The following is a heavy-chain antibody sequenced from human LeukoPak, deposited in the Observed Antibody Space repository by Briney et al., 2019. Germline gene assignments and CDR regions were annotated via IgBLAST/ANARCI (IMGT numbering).Heavy chain of an antibody. D-gene: IGHD6-19*01. J-gene: IGHJ5*02. V-gene: IGHV6-1*01. CDR1: GDSVSSNSAA. Sequence: QTLSLTCAISGDSVSSNSAAWNWIRQSPSRGLEWLGRTYYRSKWYNDYALSVKSRITNHPDTSKNQFSLQLNSVTPEDTAVYYCARNSAYSSGWYGDPKYNWFDPWGQGTLVTVSS. CDR3: ARNSAYSSGWYGDPKYNWFDP. CDR2: TYYRSKWYN.